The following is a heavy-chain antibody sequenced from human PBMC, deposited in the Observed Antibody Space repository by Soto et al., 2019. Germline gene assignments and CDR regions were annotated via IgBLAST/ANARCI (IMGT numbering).Heavy chain of an antibody. Sequence: EVQLLESGGGLVQPGGSMRLSCAASGFTFTTYAMSWVRQAPGKGLEWVSAISGSDGSTYYADSVKGRFTISRDNSKNTLSLQMNSLRAEDTAVYYCAKNWDTTFSSSSHWGQGTLVSVSS. CDR2: ISGSDGST. CDR1: GFTFTTYA. V-gene: IGHV3-23*01. J-gene: IGHJ4*02. D-gene: IGHD6-6*01. CDR3: AKNWDTTFSSSSH.